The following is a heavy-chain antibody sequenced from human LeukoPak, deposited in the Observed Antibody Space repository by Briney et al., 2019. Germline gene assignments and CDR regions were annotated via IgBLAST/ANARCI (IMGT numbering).Heavy chain of an antibody. J-gene: IGHJ4*02. D-gene: IGHD3-10*01. CDR1: GYTFTAYY. CDR3: ARGPLVRGVLTLGNFDY. Sequence: ASVKVSCKASGYTFTAYYMHWVRQAPGQGLEWMGWINPNSGGTNYAQKFQGRVTMTRDTSISTAYMELSRLRSDDTAVYYCARGPLVRGVLTLGNFDYWGQGTLVTVSS. CDR2: INPNSGGT. V-gene: IGHV1-2*02.